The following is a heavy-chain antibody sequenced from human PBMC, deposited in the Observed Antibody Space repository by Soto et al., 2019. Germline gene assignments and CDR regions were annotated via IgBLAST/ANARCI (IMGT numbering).Heavy chain of an antibody. J-gene: IGHJ6*02. D-gene: IGHD3-10*01. V-gene: IGHV1-3*01. CDR2: INAGNGNT. CDR1: GYTFTSYA. CDR3: ARDSDYYGSGGMDV. Sequence: ASVNVSCKSSGYTFTSYAMHWVRQSPGQRLEWMGWINAGNGNTKYSQKFQGRVTITRDTSASTAYMELSSLRSEDTAVYYCARDSDYYGSGGMDVWGQGTTVTVSS.